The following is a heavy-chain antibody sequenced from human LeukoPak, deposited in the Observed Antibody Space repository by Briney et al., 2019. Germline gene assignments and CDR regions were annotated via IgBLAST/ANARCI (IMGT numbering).Heavy chain of an antibody. J-gene: IGHJ6*02. CDR3: ARDFLDGVDV. V-gene: IGHV3-30*03. Sequence: PGRSLRLSCAASGFTFSSYGMHWVRQAPGKGLEWVAVIFYDGSNKYYADFVKARFTISRDNAYNTLYLQLNSLRPEVTAVYYCARDFLDGVDVWGQGTTVTVSS. CDR1: GFTFSSYG. CDR2: IFYDGSNK.